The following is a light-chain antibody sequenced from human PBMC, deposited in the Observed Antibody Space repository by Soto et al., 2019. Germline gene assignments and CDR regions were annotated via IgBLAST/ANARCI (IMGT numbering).Light chain of an antibody. V-gene: IGLV2-23*02. Sequence: QSALTQPASVSGSPGQSITISCSGTSSDVGTYNLVSWYQQYPGKAPRLMIYEVTKRPSGVCNRFSGSKSGNTAPLTIYGLQPEDEADYYCSSNAGSSPTIFGTGTKLPV. J-gene: IGLJ1*01. CDR3: SSNAGSSPTI. CDR1: SSDVGTYNL. CDR2: EVT.